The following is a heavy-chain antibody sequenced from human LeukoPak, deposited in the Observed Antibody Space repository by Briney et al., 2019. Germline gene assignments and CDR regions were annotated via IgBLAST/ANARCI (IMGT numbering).Heavy chain of an antibody. J-gene: IGHJ4*02. Sequence: GGSLRLSCAASGFTFSDYYMSWIRQAPGKGLEWVSYISSSGSTIYYADSVKGRFTISRDNAKNSLYLQMNSLRAEDTAVYYCARDPTLSGSGWYRGDYWGQGTLVTVSS. D-gene: IGHD6-19*01. CDR3: ARDPTLSGSGWYRGDY. V-gene: IGHV3-11*04. CDR1: GFTFSDYY. CDR2: ISSSGSTI.